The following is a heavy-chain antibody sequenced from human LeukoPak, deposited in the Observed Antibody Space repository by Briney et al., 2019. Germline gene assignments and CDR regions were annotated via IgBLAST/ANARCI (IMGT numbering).Heavy chain of an antibody. V-gene: IGHV4-39*01. CDR2: IYYSGSP. J-gene: IGHJ4*02. CDR3: ATRRTAKTGFDY. Sequence: SETLSLTCTVSGGSISNNNYYWAWIRQPPGKGLECIGSIYYSGSPYYNPSLKSRVTISVDTSKNQFSLRLSSVTAADTAVYYCATRRTAKTGFDYWGQGTLVTVSS. D-gene: IGHD1-1*01. CDR1: GGSISNNNYY.